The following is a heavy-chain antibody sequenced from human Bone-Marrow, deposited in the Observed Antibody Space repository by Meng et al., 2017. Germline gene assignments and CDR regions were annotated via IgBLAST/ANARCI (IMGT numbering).Heavy chain of an antibody. CDR1: GGSISSGNHY. CDR2: IYYSGST. V-gene: IGHV4-31*03. J-gene: IGHJ2*01. Sequence: VQLQGSGPGLVKPSQTRSLPCTVSGGSISSGNHYWSWIRQHPGKGLEYIGYIYYSGSTYYNPSLKSRVIISVDTSKNQFSLRLNSVTAADTAVYYCASLYGDSSVWYLDLWGRGTLVTVSS. D-gene: IGHD4-17*01. CDR3: ASLYGDSSVWYLDL.